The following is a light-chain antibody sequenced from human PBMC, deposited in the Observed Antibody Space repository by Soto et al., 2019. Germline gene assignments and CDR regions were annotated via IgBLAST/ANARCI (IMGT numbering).Light chain of an antibody. CDR3: QHYNSYSEA. Sequence: DIQMTQSPSTLSGSVGDRVTLTCRASQTISSWLAWYQQKPGKAPKLLIYKASTLKSGAPSRFSGSGSGTEFTPTISSLQPDDFATYYCQHYNSYSEAFGQGTKVDIK. CDR2: KAS. V-gene: IGKV1-5*03. J-gene: IGKJ1*01. CDR1: QTISSW.